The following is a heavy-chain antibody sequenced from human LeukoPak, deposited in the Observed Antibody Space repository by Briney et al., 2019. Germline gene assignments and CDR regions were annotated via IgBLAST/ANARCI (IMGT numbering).Heavy chain of an antibody. V-gene: IGHV1-2*06. CDR1: GYTFTGYY. CDR3: ARSGPLDFWSGYYEYYFDY. CDR2: INPNSGGT. D-gene: IGHD3-3*01. J-gene: IGHJ4*02. Sequence: ASVKVSCKASGYTFTGYYMHWVRQAPGQGLEWMGRINPNSGGTNYAQKFQGRVTMTRDTSISTAYMELSRLRSDDTAVYYCARSGPLDFWSGYYEYYFDYWGQGTLVTVSS.